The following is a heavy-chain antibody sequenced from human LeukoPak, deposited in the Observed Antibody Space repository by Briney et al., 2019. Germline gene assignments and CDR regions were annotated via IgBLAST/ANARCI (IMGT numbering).Heavy chain of an antibody. Sequence: PGGSLRLSCVDSGFTFSSYGMSWVRQAPGKGLEWISYISTSGGTTYYADSVKGRFTISRDNAKNSLYLQMNSLRAEDTAVFYCARDPGDYYYYYMDVWGKGTTVTVSS. D-gene: IGHD2-21*01. V-gene: IGHV3-48*01. J-gene: IGHJ6*03. CDR3: ARDPGDYYYYYMDV. CDR1: GFTFSSYG. CDR2: ISTSGGTT.